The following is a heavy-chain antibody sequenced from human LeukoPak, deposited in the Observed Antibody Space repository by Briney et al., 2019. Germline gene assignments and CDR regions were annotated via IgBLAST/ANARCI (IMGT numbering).Heavy chain of an antibody. D-gene: IGHD5-12*01. CDR1: VDSTSSDY. J-gene: IGHJ4*02. Sequence: SETLSLTSTVSVDSTSSDYSSSVPHPPRKGVGCSWYIYYSVGANYNPPLKSRVTISVDTSKNQFSLKLSSVTAADTAMYYCARGVGVVASIDYWGQGTLVTVSS. V-gene: IGHV4-59*01. CDR2: IYYSVGA. CDR3: ARGVGVVASIDY.